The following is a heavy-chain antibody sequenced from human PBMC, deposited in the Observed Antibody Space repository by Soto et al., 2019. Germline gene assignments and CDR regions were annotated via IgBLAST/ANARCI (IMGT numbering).Heavy chain of an antibody. CDR3: AGGMCFGASCYLDV. D-gene: IGHD2-15*01. CDR2: ISPGIDIR. V-gene: IGHV1-69*12. CDR1: GGTFSTYT. Sequence: QVQLVQSGAEVKKPGSSVKVSCKASGGTFSTYTLYWVRQAPGQGLEWMGGISPGIDIRDYAQKFQGRVTITADEPTRAVCPQLSTLLPEATPLYYWAGGMCFGASCYLDVWGQGTLVTVSS. J-gene: IGHJ4*02.